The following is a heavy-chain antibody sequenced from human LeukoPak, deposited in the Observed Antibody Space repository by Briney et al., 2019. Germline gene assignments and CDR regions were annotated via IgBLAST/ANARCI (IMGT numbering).Heavy chain of an antibody. CDR2: IYYSGST. CDR3: ARVVVVAATPGYGMDV. Sequence: SETLSLTCTVSGGSISSSSYYWGWIRQPPGKGLEWIGSIYYSGSTYYNPSLKSRVTISVDKSKNQFSLKLSSVTAADTAVYYCARVVVVAATPGYGMDVWGQGTTVTVSS. D-gene: IGHD2-15*01. V-gene: IGHV4-39*07. J-gene: IGHJ6*02. CDR1: GGSISSSSYY.